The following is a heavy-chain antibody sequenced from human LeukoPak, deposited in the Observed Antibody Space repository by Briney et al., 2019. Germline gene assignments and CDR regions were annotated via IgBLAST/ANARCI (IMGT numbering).Heavy chain of an antibody. CDR3: ARDLFDY. CDR1: GFTFNTYA. Sequence: PGGSLRLSCAASGFTFNTYAMAWVRQAPGKGLEWASSISSSGNHIYYADSVKGRFTISRDNAKNSLYLQMNSPRAEDTAVYYCARDLFDYWGQGTLITVSS. V-gene: IGHV3-21*01. CDR2: ISSSGNHI. J-gene: IGHJ4*02.